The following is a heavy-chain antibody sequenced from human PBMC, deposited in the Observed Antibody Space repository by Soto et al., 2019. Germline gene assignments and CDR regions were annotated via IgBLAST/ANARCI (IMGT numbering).Heavy chain of an antibody. CDR3: ARDRGYSYGYLDY. CDR1: GGSVSSGSSY. V-gene: IGHV4-61*01. J-gene: IGHJ4*02. CDR2: IYYSVST. D-gene: IGHD5-18*01. Sequence: PSETLSLTCTVSGGSVSSGSSYWSWIRQPPGKGLEWSGYIYYSVSTNYNPSLKSRVTISVDTSKNQFSLKLSSVTPADTALYYRARDRGYSYGYLDYWGQGTMVTVSS.